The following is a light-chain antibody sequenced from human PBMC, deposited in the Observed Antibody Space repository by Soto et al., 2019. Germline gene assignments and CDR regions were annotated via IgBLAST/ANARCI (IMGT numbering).Light chain of an antibody. V-gene: IGLV2-14*03. CDR2: DVS. J-gene: IGLJ2*01. CDR1: SNDIGSYNY. CDR3: HSYQL. Sequence: QSVLTQPASLSGSPGQSITISCTGSSNDIGSYNYVSWYQQHPGKAPKLIIFDVSNRPSGVSNRFSGSRSGNTASLTISQLQTEDEADYFCHSYQLIVGGTKLTVL.